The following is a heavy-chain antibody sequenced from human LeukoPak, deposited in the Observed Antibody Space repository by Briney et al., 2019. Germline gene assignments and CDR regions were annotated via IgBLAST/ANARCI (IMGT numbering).Heavy chain of an antibody. J-gene: IGHJ5*02. CDR2: ISAYNGNT. Sequence: ASVKVSCKASGYTFTSYGISWVRQAPGQGLEWMGWISAYNGNTNYAQKLQGRVTMTTDTSTSTAYMELRSLRSDDTAVYYCARDLGGEKGGNWFDPWGQGTLVTVSS. D-gene: IGHD4-17*01. CDR3: ARDLGGEKGGNWFDP. CDR1: GYTFTSYG. V-gene: IGHV1-18*01.